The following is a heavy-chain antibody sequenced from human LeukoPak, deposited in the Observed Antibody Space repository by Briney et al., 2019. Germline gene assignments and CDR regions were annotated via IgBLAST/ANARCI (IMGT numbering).Heavy chain of an antibody. CDR2: INPNSGGT. CDR3: AIGDRGSSSRNWFHP. J-gene: IGHJ5*02. Sequence: GASVKVSCKASGYTFTDYYMHWVRQAPGQGLEWMGWINPNSGGTNYAQNFQGRVTMTRDTSINTAYMELSRLKSDDTAIYYCAIGDRGSSSRNWFHPWGQGTLVTVSS. CDR1: GYTFTDYY. D-gene: IGHD6-13*01. V-gene: IGHV1-2*02.